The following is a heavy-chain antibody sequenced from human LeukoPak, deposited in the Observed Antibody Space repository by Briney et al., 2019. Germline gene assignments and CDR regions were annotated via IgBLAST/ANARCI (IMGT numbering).Heavy chain of an antibody. V-gene: IGHV4-59*01. Sequence: SQTLSLTCTVSSASISPYYWSWIRQPPGKGLEWIGDIYYSGSTNYNPSLKSRVTISLDTSKKQFSLKVSFVTAADTAVYYCARKNYGDFRLYYFDYWGLGTLVTVSS. CDR3: ARKNYGDFRLYYFDY. CDR1: SASISPYY. CDR2: IYYSGST. J-gene: IGHJ4*02. D-gene: IGHD4-17*01.